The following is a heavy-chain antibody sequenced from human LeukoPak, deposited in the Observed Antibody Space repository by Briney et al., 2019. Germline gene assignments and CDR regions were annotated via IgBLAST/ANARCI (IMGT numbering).Heavy chain of an antibody. D-gene: IGHD3-22*01. CDR2: IYPGDSDT. CDR3: ANYYDNGSAYYPTGEYFHY. CDR1: GYSFTSYW. Sequence: GAALKISFKGSGYSFTSYWIGWVRQMPGKGLEWMVIIYPGDSDTRYSPSFQGQVTISADKSISTAYLQWSSLKASVRAMYSCANYYDNGSAYYPTGEYFHYWGQGTLVTVSS. J-gene: IGHJ1*01. V-gene: IGHV5-51*01.